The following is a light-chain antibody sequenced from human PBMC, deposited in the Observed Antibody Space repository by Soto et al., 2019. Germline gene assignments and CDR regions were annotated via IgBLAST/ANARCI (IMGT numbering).Light chain of an antibody. Sequence: QSVLTQPPSVSGAPGQRVTISCTGSSSNIGAGYDVHWYQQLPGTAPKLLIYGNSNRPSGVPDRFSGSKSGTSASLAITGLQAEDEADYYCQSYDSSRGVFGGGTKPPS. J-gene: IGLJ2*01. V-gene: IGLV1-40*01. CDR2: GNS. CDR1: SSNIGAGYD. CDR3: QSYDSSRGV.